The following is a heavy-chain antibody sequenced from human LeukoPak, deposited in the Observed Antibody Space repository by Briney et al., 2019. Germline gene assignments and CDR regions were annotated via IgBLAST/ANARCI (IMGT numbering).Heavy chain of an antibody. CDR2: IYSGGST. D-gene: IGHD5-12*01. Sequence: GGSLRLSCAGSGFTVSSKYMSWVRQAPGKGLEWVSVIYSGGSTDYADSVKGRFTMSRDNSKNMLYLQMNSLGVDDTAVCFCARGRGYSGYDVSLPFDYWGQGTLVTVSS. J-gene: IGHJ4*02. V-gene: IGHV3-66*01. CDR3: ARGRGYSGYDVSLPFDY. CDR1: GFTVSSKY.